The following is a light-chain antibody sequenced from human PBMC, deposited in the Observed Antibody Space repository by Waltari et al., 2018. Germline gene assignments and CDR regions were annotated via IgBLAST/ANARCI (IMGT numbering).Light chain of an antibody. CDR2: DVI. CDR1: SSDVGAYNY. V-gene: IGLV2-11*01. CDR3: WSYAGRNTYV. J-gene: IGLJ1*01. Sequence: QSALTQPRSVSGSPGQSVAISCTRNSSDVGAYNYVFWYQPHSGEAPKLIIYDVIKRPSGVPDRCSGSKSGNMASLTISGLQAEDEADYYCWSYAGRNTYVFGAGTKVTVL.